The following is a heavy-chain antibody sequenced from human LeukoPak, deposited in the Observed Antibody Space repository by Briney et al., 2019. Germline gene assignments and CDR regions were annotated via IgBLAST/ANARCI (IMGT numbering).Heavy chain of an antibody. CDR2: ISYDGSNK. D-gene: IGHD5-18*01. J-gene: IGHJ4*02. Sequence: PGRSLRLSCAASGFTFSSYGMHWVRQAPGKGLEWVAVISYDGSNKYYADSVKGRFTISRDNSKNTLYLHMNSLRAEDTAVYYCAKDLEYSYQNYFDYWGQGTLVTVSS. V-gene: IGHV3-30*18. CDR3: AKDLEYSYQNYFDY. CDR1: GFTFSSYG.